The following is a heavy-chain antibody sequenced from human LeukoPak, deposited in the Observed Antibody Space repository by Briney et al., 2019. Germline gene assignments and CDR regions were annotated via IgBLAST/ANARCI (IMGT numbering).Heavy chain of an antibody. Sequence: ASVKVSCKVSGYTLTELSMHWVRQAPGKGLEWMGGFDPEDGETIYAQKFQGRVTMTEGTYTDKAYMELSSLRSEDTAVYYCATPVTVNNGDYWGQGTLVTVSS. CDR1: GYTLTELS. CDR2: FDPEDGET. J-gene: IGHJ4*02. CDR3: ATPVTVNNGDY. D-gene: IGHD1/OR15-1a*01. V-gene: IGHV1-24*01.